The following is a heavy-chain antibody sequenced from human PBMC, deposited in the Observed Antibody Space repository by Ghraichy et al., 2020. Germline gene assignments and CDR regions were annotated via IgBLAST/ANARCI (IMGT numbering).Heavy chain of an antibody. CDR2: INPSGGST. Sequence: ASVKVSCKASGYTFTSYYMHWVRQAPGQGLEWMGIINPSGGSTSYAQKFQGRVTMTRDTSTSTVYMELSSLRSEDTAVYYCARDHSAHYYDSSGYLLWGQGTLVTVSS. CDR3: ARDHSAHYYDSSGYLL. D-gene: IGHD3-22*01. CDR1: GYTFTSYY. V-gene: IGHV1-46*01. J-gene: IGHJ4*02.